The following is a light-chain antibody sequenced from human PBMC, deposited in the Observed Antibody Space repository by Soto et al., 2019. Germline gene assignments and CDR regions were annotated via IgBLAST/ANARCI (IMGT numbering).Light chain of an antibody. V-gene: IGKV3-20*01. CDR2: GAS. J-gene: IGKJ5*01. Sequence: EIVLTQSPGTLSLSPGERATLSCRASQSVSSSYLAWYQQKPGQAPRLLIYGASSRATGIPDRFSGSGSGTDFTLTISRLELEDFAVYYCQQYGSSLPFGQGTRLEIK. CDR1: QSVSSSY. CDR3: QQYGSSLP.